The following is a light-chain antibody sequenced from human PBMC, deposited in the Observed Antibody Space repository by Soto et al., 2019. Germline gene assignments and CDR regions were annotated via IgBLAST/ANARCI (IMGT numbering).Light chain of an antibody. V-gene: IGKV1-39*01. CDR2: AAS. CDR3: QQSYSTPYT. CDR1: QSISSY. Sequence: DIQMTQSPSSLSASVGDRVTITCRASQSISSYLNWYQQKPGQAPKLLIYAASSLQSGVPSRFSGSGSGTEFTLTISSLQPEDFATYYCQQSYSTPYTFGQGTKLEIK. J-gene: IGKJ2*01.